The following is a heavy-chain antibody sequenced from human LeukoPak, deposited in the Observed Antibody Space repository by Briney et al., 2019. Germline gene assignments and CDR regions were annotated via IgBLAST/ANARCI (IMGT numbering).Heavy chain of an antibody. J-gene: IGHJ4*02. D-gene: IGHD6-13*01. V-gene: IGHV4-59*13. CDR2: THDSGNS. Sequence: PSETLSLTCTVSRGSITNNYWAWIRQPPGKGLEWIGYTHDSGNSNHNPSLRSRVTISIDTSKNQFSLKLTSVTAADMAVYYCARDRSAAPADYWGQGTLVIVSS. CDR1: RGSITNNY. CDR3: ARDRSAAPADY.